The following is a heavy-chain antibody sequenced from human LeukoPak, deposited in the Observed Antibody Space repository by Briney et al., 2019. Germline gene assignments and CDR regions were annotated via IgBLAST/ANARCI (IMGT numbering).Heavy chain of an antibody. V-gene: IGHV1-18*01. CDR2: ISAYNGNT. J-gene: IGHJ3*02. CDR1: GYTFTSHA. CDR3: ARPRAPVTRISSFDI. D-gene: IGHD4-17*01. Sequence: ASVKVSCKASGYTFTSHAMNWVRQAPGQGLEWMGWISAYNGNTNYAQKLQGRVTMTRDTSTSTVYMELSSLRSEDTAVYYCARPRAPVTRISSFDIWGQGTMVTVSS.